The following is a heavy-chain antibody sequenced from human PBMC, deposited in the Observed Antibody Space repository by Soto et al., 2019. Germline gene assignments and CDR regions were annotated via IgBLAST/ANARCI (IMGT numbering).Heavy chain of an antibody. Sequence: SVKVSCKASGGTLSTNAISWVRQAPGQDLEWMGAIIPMFGSPKYAQKFLGRVTITADNPTSTIYMEMISLTSADTAVYYCARGGFVAGLYNAMDAWGQGTTVTVSS. CDR1: GGTLSTNA. V-gene: IGHV1-69*06. CDR2: IIPMFGSP. CDR3: ARGGFVAGLYNAMDA. J-gene: IGHJ6*02. D-gene: IGHD6-19*01.